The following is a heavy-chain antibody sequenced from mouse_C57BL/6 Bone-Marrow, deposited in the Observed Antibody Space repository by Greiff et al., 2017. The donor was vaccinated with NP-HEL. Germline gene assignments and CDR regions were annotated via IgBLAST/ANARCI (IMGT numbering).Heavy chain of an antibody. CDR3: ACYGSSSEGFAY. V-gene: IGHV14-3*01. CDR2: IDHANGNT. J-gene: IGHJ3*01. CDR1: GFNIKNTY. D-gene: IGHD1-1*01. Sequence: EVQGVESVAELVRPGASVKLSCTASGFNIKNTYMHWVKQRPEQGLEWIGRIDHANGNTKYDPKVKGKATITEDTSSNTAYLQLSSLTSADTAIYYCACYGSSSEGFAYWGQGTLVPVSA.